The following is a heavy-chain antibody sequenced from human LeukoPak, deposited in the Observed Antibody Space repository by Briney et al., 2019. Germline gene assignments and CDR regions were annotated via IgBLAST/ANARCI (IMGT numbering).Heavy chain of an antibody. V-gene: IGHV4-59*01. CDR1: GGSISSYY. J-gene: IGHJ4*02. CDR3: ARVAESSWYEYYFDY. CDR2: IYYSGST. D-gene: IGHD6-13*01. Sequence: SETLSLTCTVSGGSISSYYWSWIRQPPGKGLEWIGYIYYSGSTNYNPSRMSRVTISVDTSKNQFSLKLSSVTAADTAVYYCARVAESSWYEYYFDYWGQGNLVTVSS.